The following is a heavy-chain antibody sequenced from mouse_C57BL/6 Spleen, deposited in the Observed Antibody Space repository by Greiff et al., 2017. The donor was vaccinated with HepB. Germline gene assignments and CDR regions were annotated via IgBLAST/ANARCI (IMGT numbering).Heavy chain of an antibody. CDR3: ARGGITTVVNV. CDR2: ISDGGSYT. Sequence: EVQVVESGGGLVKPGGSLKLSCAASGFTFSSYAMSWVRQTPEKRLEWVATISDGGSYTYYPDNVKGRFTISRDNAKNNLYLQMSHLKSEDTAMYYCARGGITTVVNVWGTGTTVTVSS. V-gene: IGHV5-4*01. J-gene: IGHJ1*03. CDR1: GFTFSSYA. D-gene: IGHD1-1*01.